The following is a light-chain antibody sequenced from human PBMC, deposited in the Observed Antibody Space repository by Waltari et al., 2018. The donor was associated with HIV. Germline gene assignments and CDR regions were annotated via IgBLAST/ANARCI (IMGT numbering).Light chain of an antibody. CDR2: WAS. CDR3: QQYYTLRST. J-gene: IGKJ4*01. V-gene: IGKV4-1*01. CDR1: RTVLYNRNY. Sequence: DIVMTQSPDSLAVSLGARATVTCTSSRTVLYNRNYLAWYQQKPGQAPKVLIYWASTRAFVVPDRFSGSGSGTDFSLTISRVQADDVAIYYCQQYYTLRSTFGGGTKIEI.